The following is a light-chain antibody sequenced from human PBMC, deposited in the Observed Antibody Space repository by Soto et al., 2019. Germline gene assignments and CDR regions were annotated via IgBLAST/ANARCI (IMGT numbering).Light chain of an antibody. V-gene: IGLV2-11*01. J-gene: IGLJ3*02. CDR3: YSYTASDIWV. Sequence: SLLTHPRSVSVSPGQSVTISCTGTNSDVGRYNFVSWYQQLPGKAPKLLISAVSQRPSGVPDRFSGSKSGNTASLTISGLQADDEADYFCYSYTASDIWVFGGGTKVTVL. CDR1: NSDVGRYNF. CDR2: AVS.